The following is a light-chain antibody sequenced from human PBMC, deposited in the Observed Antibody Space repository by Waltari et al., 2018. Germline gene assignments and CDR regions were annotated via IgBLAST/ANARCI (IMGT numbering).Light chain of an antibody. Sequence: QSVLTQPPSVSEAPRQRVTISCSGSSSNIGNNAVTWYQQLPGKAPKLLIYYDDLLPSGVSDRFSGSKSGTSASLAISGLQSEDEADYYCAAWDDSLSAWVFGGGTKLTVL. CDR2: YDD. V-gene: IGLV1-36*01. J-gene: IGLJ3*02. CDR1: SSNIGNNA. CDR3: AAWDDSLSAWV.